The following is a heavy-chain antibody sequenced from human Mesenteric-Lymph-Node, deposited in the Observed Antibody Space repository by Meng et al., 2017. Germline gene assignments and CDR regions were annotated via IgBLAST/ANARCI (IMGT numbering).Heavy chain of an antibody. Sequence: GGSLRLSCTASGFTFSAYWMFWVRQAPGKGLVWVSRIDHDGTTTGYADSVKGRFTISRDNAKNTLYLQMNSLRAEDTAVYYCARDLTYYDILTGPTLRGGYFDYWGQGTLVTVSS. CDR1: GFTFSAYW. CDR2: IDHDGTTT. J-gene: IGHJ4*02. V-gene: IGHV3-74*01. CDR3: ARDLTYYDILTGPTLRGGYFDY. D-gene: IGHD3-9*01.